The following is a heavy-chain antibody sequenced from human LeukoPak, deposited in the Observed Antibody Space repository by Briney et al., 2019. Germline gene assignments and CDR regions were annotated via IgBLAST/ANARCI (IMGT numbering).Heavy chain of an antibody. V-gene: IGHV3-53*01. CDR3: ARTYYYDSSGYFF. CDR2: IDSGGGT. D-gene: IGHD3-22*01. J-gene: IGHJ4*02. CDR1: GFTVSRNY. Sequence: GGSLRLSCAASGFTVSRNYMSWVRQVLGKGLEWVSVIDSGGGTSYADSVKGRFTISRDNSKNTLYLQMNSLRAEDTAVYYCARTYYYDSSGYFFWGQGTLVTVSS.